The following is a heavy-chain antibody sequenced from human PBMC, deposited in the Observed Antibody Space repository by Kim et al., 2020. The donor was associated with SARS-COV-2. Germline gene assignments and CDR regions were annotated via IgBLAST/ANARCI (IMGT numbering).Heavy chain of an antibody. V-gene: IGHV3-48*03. Sequence: TKYYADSVKGRFTISRDNAKNSLYLQMNSLRAEDTAVYYCARSRIYYFDYWGQGTLVTVSS. CDR3: ARSRIYYFDY. J-gene: IGHJ4*02. D-gene: IGHD2-15*01. CDR2: TK.